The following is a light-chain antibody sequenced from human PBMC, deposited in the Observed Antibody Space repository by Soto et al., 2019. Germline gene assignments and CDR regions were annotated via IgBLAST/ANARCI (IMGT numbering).Light chain of an antibody. V-gene: IGLV2-14*01. CDR2: DVS. J-gene: IGLJ2*01. CDR3: SSYTTSGTFVV. Sequence: QSALTQPASVSGSPGQSITISCTGTISDIGGYNFISWYQHHPGKAPKLMISDVSSRPSGVSDRFSGSKSGNTASLTISGLQAGDEATYYCSSYTTSGTFVVFGGGTKLTVL. CDR1: ISDIGGYNF.